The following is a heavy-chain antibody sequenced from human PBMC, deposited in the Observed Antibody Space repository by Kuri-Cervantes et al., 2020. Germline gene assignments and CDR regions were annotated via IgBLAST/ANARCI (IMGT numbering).Heavy chain of an antibody. Sequence: SVKVSCKASGGTFSSYAISWVRQAPGQGLEWMGGIIPIFGTANYAQKFQGRVTITADESTSTAYMELRSLRSEDTAVYYCAPGAYGSGSYHTHYYYGMDVWGQGTLVTVSS. D-gene: IGHD3-10*01. CDR3: APGAYGSGSYHTHYYYGMDV. J-gene: IGHJ6*02. CDR1: GGTFSSYA. V-gene: IGHV1-69*13. CDR2: IIPIFGTA.